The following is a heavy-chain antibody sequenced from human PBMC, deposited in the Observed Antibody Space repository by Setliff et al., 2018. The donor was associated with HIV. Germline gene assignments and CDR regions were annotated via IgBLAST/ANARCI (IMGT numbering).Heavy chain of an antibody. Sequence: ASVKVSCKSSAGSYSIFAINWVRQAPGQGLEWMGGMTTIFSTTNYARKFQGRVTITTDESTGTAYMELSNLRSEDTAVYYCATEGAGGSYQRASALDLWGQGTMVTVSS. D-gene: IGHD1-26*01. V-gene: IGHV1-69*05. CDR1: AGSYSIFA. CDR2: MTTIFSTT. J-gene: IGHJ3*01. CDR3: ATEGAGGSYQRASALDL.